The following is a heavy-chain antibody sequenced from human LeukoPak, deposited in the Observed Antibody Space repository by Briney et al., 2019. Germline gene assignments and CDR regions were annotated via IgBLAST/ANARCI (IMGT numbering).Heavy chain of an antibody. CDR2: ISGSGGST. CDR3: AKDPAQWLWYYY. CDR1: GFTFSSYA. Sequence: PGGSLRLSCAASGFTFSSYAMSWVRQAPGKGLEWVSAISGSGGSTYYADSVKGRFTISRDNSKNTLFLQMNSLRAEDTAVYYCAKDPAQWLWYYYWGQGTLVTVSS. J-gene: IGHJ4*02. D-gene: IGHD5-12*01. V-gene: IGHV3-23*01.